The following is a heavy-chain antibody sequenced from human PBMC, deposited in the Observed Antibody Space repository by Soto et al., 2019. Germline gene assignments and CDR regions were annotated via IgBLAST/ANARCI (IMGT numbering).Heavy chain of an antibody. Sequence: ASVKVSCKASGYTFTSYYMHWVRQPAGQGLEWMGIINPSGGNKSYAQKFQGRVTTTRDTSTSTVYMELSSKRSEDTAVYYCARFMIDRSCSGGFDYWGQGTLVTVSS. V-gene: IGHV1-46*01. D-gene: IGHD3-16*01. CDR2: INPSGGNK. J-gene: IGHJ4*02. CDR3: ARFMIDRSCSGGFDY. CDR1: GYTFTSYY.